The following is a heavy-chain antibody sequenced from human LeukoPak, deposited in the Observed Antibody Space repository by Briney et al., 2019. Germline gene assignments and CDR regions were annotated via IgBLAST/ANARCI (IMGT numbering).Heavy chain of an antibody. V-gene: IGHV3-7*01. CDR2: IKDDGSEK. CDR3: ARRGTYQNWFDP. CDR1: TFTFSSYW. D-gene: IGHD3-16*01. Sequence: GGSLRLSCAASTFTFSSYWMSWVRQAPGKGLEWVATIKDDGSEKFYVDSVSGRFTISRDNAKNSLCLQMNSLRAEDTAVYYCARRGTYQNWFDPWGQGTLVTVSS. J-gene: IGHJ5*02.